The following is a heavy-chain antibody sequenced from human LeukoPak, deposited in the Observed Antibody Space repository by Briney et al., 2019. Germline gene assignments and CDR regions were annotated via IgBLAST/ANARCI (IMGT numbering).Heavy chain of an antibody. CDR1: GFTVSSNY. CDR3: ARALDFWSGYYVS. CDR2: IYSGDST. V-gene: IGHV3-53*01. D-gene: IGHD3-3*01. J-gene: IGHJ5*02. Sequence: GRSLRLSCAASGFTVSSNYMSWVRQAPGKGLEWVPVIYSGDSTYYADSVKGRFTISRDNSKNTLYLQMNSLRAEDTAVYYCARALDFWSGYYVSWGQGTLVTVSS.